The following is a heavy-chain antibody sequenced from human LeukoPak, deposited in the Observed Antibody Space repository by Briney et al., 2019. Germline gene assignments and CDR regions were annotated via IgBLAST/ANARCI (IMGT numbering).Heavy chain of an antibody. CDR1: GFTFSSYA. CDR2: ISGSGGST. CDR3: AKVGGFFSGPEEFDY. J-gene: IGHJ4*02. Sequence: GGSLRLSCAASGFTFSSYAMSWVRQGPGKGLEWVSAISGSGGSTYYADSVKGRFTISRDNSKNTLYLQMNSLRAEDTAVYYCAKVGGFFSGPEEFDYWGQGTLVTVSS. D-gene: IGHD3-10*01. V-gene: IGHV3-23*01.